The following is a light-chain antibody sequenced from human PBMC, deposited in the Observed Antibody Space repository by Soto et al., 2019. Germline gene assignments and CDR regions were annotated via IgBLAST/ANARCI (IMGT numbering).Light chain of an antibody. CDR2: WAS. V-gene: IGKV4-1*01. CDR3: QQYYSTPRT. Sequence: DIVMTQSPDSPAVSLGERATINCKSSQSVLYSSNNKNYLAWYQQKPGQPPKLLIYWASTRESGVPDRFSGSGSGTDFTPTISSLQAEDVAVYYCQQYYSTPRTFGQGTKVEIK. CDR1: QSVLYSSNNKNY. J-gene: IGKJ1*01.